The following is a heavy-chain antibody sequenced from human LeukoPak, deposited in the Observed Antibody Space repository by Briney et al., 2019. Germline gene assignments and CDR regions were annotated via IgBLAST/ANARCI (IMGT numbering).Heavy chain of an antibody. CDR2: IKEDGSEK. CDR3: ARETLNGGQVVPANY. J-gene: IGHJ4*02. CDR1: GFTLSNYW. Sequence: GGSLRLSCVASGFTLSNYWMTWVRQAPGKGLEWVANIKEDGSEKYYVDSVKGRFTISRDNAKNSLYLQMNSLRVEDTAIYYCARETLNGGQVVPANYWGQGTLVTVPS. D-gene: IGHD2-2*01. V-gene: IGHV3-7*01.